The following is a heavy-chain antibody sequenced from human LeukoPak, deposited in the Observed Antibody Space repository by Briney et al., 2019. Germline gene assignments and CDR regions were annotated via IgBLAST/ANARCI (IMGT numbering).Heavy chain of an antibody. CDR3: ARAFGYSYGSLWYFDL. V-gene: IGHV4-30-4*01. CDR2: IYYSGSA. CDR1: GGSISSGDYY. J-gene: IGHJ2*01. D-gene: IGHD5-18*01. Sequence: PSQTLSLTCTVSGGSISSGDYYWSWIRQPPGKGLEWIGYIYYSGSAYYNPSLKSRVTISVDTSKNQFSLKLSSVTAADTAVYYCARAFGYSYGSLWYFDLWGRGTLVTVSS.